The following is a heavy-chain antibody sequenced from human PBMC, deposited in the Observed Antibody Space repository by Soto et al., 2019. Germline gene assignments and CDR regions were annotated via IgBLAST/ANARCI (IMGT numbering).Heavy chain of an antibody. CDR1: GGTFSSYA. J-gene: IGHJ4*02. CDR2: IIPIFGTA. D-gene: IGHD1-26*01. CDR3: ARDSGSYYVQYYFDY. Sequence: KVSCKASGGTFSSYAISWVRQAPGQGLEWMGGIIPIFGTANYAQKFQGRVTITADESTSTAYMELSSLRSEDTAVYYCARDSGSYYVQYYFDYWGQGTLVTVSS. V-gene: IGHV1-69*01.